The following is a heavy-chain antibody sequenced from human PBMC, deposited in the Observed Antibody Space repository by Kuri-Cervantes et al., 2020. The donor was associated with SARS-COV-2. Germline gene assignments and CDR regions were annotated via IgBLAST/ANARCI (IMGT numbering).Heavy chain of an antibody. CDR1: GFTFNNYA. Sequence: GASLKISCAASGFTFNNYAMHGVRQTPGEGLELVAIKSYDGTSKYYADSVKGRFTISRDNSKNTLYLQMNNLSGDDTAVYFCARGRVGVQDFWGQGTLVTVSS. D-gene: IGHD2-21*01. CDR2: KSYDGTSK. J-gene: IGHJ4*02. CDR3: ARGRVGVQDF. V-gene: IGHV3-30-3*01.